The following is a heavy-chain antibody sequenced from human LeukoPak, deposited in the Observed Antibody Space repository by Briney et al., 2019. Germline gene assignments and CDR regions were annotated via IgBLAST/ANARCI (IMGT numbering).Heavy chain of an antibody. J-gene: IGHJ4*02. CDR2: ISSYNGDT. CDR3: ARGVPYCSGGSCYIDY. Sequence: ASVKVSRKASGYTFTSYGISWVRQAPGQGLEWMGWISSYNGDTNYAQKLQGRVTMTTDTSTSTAHMELRSLRSDDTAVYYCARGVPYCSGGSCYIDYWGQGTLVTVSS. CDR1: GYTFTSYG. V-gene: IGHV1-18*04. D-gene: IGHD2-15*01.